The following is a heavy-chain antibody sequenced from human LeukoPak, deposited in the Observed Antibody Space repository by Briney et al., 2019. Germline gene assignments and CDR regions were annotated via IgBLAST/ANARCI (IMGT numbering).Heavy chain of an antibody. V-gene: IGHV4-39*07. CDR3: ARFPKRGAPVGY. CDR2: IYYSGST. Sequence: NPSETLSLTCTVSGGSISSSSYYWGWIRQPPGKGLEWIGSIYYSGSTYYNPSLKSRVTISVDTSKYQFSLKLSSVTAADTAVYYCARFPKRGAPVGYWGQGTLVTVSS. D-gene: IGHD1-26*01. CDR1: GGSISSSSYY. J-gene: IGHJ4*02.